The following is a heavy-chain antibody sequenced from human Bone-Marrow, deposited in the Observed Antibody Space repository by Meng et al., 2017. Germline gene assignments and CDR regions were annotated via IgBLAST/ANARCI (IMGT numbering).Heavy chain of an antibody. CDR2: TSYDGSDK. CDR3: ARDKALWFGELSRFYYYDGMDV. Sequence: GESLKISCVGSGFIFSSYSLHWVRQAPGKGLEWVAVTSYDGSDKYNAESVKGRFTISRDNSKNTLYLQMNSLRPEDTAVYYCARDKALWFGELSRFYYYDGMDVWGQGTTVTVSS. D-gene: IGHD3-10*01. V-gene: IGHV3-30*01. J-gene: IGHJ6*02. CDR1: GFIFSSYS.